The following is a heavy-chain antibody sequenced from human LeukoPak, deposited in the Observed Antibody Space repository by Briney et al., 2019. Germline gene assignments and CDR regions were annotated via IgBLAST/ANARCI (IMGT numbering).Heavy chain of an antibody. CDR2: INHSGST. Sequence: PSETLSLACAVYGGSFSGYYWSWIRQPPGKGLEWIGEINHSGSTNYNPSLKSRVTISVDTSKNQFSLKLSSVTAADTAVYYCARHKFIAAANFYYGIDVWGQGTTVTVSS. CDR3: ARHKFIAAANFYYGIDV. D-gene: IGHD6-13*01. CDR1: GGSFSGYY. J-gene: IGHJ6*02. V-gene: IGHV4-34*01.